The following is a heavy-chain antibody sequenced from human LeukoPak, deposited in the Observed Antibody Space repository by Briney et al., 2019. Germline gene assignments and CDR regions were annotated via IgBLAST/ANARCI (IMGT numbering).Heavy chain of an antibody. J-gene: IGHJ4*02. Sequence: GGSLRLSCAASGFTFSSYAMHWVRQAPGKGLEWVAVISYDGSNKYYADSVKGRFTISRDNSKNTLYLQMNSLRAEDTAVYYCAKAYSSGWFYFDYWGQGTLVTVSS. CDR3: AKAYSSGWFYFDY. V-gene: IGHV3-30-3*01. D-gene: IGHD6-19*01. CDR2: ISYDGSNK. CDR1: GFTFSSYA.